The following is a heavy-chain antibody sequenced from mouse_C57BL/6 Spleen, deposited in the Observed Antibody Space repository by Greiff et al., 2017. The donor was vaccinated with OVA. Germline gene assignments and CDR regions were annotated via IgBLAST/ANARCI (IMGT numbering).Heavy chain of an antibody. V-gene: IGHV5-17*01. J-gene: IGHJ3*01. CDR3: ARNYYGSSYGFAY. D-gene: IGHD1-1*01. CDR1: GSTFSDYG. CDR2: ISSGSSTI. Sequence: EVKLMESGGGLVKPGGSLKLSCAASGSTFSDYGMHWVRQAPEKGLEWVAYISSGSSTIYYADTVKGRFTISRDNAKNTLFLQMTSLRSEDTAMYYCARNYYGSSYGFAYWGQGTLVTVSA.